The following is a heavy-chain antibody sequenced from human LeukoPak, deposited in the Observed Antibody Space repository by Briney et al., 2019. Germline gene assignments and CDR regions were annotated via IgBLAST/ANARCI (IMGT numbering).Heavy chain of an antibody. CDR1: RGSVSTYY. CDR3: ARGVNWIDP. CDR2: VYSSGST. Sequence: SETLSLTCTVSRGSVSTYYWTWIRQPPGKGLEWIGYVYSSGSTNYNPSLKSRLTISIDTSNNQFSLKLTSVTAADTAVYFCARGVNWIDPWGQGTLVTVSS. V-gene: IGHV4-59*02. J-gene: IGHJ5*02. D-gene: IGHD6-6*01.